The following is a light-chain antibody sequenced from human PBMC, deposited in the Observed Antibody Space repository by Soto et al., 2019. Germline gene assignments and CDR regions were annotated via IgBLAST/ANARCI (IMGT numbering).Light chain of an antibody. V-gene: IGLV2-14*01. J-gene: IGLJ1*01. CDR1: ISDFVLYNY. CDR3: SLYTTSSALQV. CDR2: GVN. Sequence: QSALTQPASVSGSPGQSITISCSGTISDFVLYNYVSWYQQHPGKAPKLMIYGVNNRPSGVSNRFSGSKSGNTASLTISGLQADDEADYYCSLYTTSSALQVFGTGTKVTVL.